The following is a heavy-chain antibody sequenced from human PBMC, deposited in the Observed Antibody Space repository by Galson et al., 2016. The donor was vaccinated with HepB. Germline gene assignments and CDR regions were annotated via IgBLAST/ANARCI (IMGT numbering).Heavy chain of an antibody. J-gene: IGHJ5*02. D-gene: IGHD3-10*01. V-gene: IGHV3-49*04. CDR1: GFTLFDYN. CDR2: VRTKAYGGTT. CDR3: TRDRGSLNWFDP. Sequence: SLRLSCAASGFTLFDYNMHWVRQAPGKGLEWIGFVRTKAYGGTTEYAASVKGRFTISRDDSKSIAFLQMSSLKTEDTAVYYCTRDRGSLNWFDPWGPGTLVSVST.